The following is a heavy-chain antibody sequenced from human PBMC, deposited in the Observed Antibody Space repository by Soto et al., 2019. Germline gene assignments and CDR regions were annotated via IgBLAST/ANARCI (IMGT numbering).Heavy chain of an antibody. V-gene: IGHV4-59*01. Sequence: PSETLSLTCTVSGGSISSYYWSWIRQPPGKGLEWIGYIYYSGSTNYNPPLKSRVTISVDTSKNQFSLKLSSVTAADTAVYYCAREEGSSSWRTWGQGTLVTVSS. D-gene: IGHD6-13*01. CDR1: GGSISSYY. CDR3: AREEGSSSWRT. J-gene: IGHJ4*02. CDR2: IYYSGST.